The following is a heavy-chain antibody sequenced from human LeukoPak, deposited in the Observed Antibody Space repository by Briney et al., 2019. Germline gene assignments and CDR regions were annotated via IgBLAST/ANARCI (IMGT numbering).Heavy chain of an antibody. CDR2: ISAYNGNT. J-gene: IGHJ5*02. Sequence: ASVKVSCKASGYTFTSYGISWVRQAPGQGLEWMGWISAYNGNTNYAQKLQGRVTMTTDTSTSTAYMALRRLRSDDTAVYYCAMYDCCSGRYWFDPWGQGTLVTVSS. CDR1: GYTFTSYG. CDR3: AMYDCCSGRYWFDP. D-gene: IGHD3-10*01. V-gene: IGHV1-18*01.